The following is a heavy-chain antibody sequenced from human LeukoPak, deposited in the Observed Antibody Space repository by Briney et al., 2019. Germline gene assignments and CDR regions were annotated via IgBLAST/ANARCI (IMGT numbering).Heavy chain of an antibody. Sequence: PGVSLRLSCAASGFTFSQYWMSWVRQAPGKGLEWVANIKQDGSEKYYVDSVKGRFTISRDDAKNSLYLQMNSLRAEDTAVYFCARVHMVATWDYSDYWGQGTLVTVSS. CDR3: ARVHMVATWDYSDY. J-gene: IGHJ4*02. D-gene: IGHD5-12*01. CDR2: IKQDGSEK. CDR1: GFTFSQYW. V-gene: IGHV3-7*01.